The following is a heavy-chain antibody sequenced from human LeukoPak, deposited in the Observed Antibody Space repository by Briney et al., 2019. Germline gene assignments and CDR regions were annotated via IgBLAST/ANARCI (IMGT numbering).Heavy chain of an antibody. CDR2: INHSGST. CDR3: ARLARAVASFDY. J-gene: IGHJ4*02. Sequence: SETLSRTCAVYGGSFSGYYWGWIRQPPGKGLEWIGEINHSGSTNYNPSLKSRVTISVDTSKNQFSLKLSSVTAADTAVYYCARLARAVASFDYWGQGTLVTVSS. CDR1: GGSFSGYY. D-gene: IGHD6-19*01. V-gene: IGHV4-34*01.